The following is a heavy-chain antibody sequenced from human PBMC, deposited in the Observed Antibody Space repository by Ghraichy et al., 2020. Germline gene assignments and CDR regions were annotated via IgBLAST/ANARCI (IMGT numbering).Heavy chain of an antibody. D-gene: IGHD2-15*01. CDR3: AIQYCSGGSCYPAGPHYYGMDV. CDR2: IYPGDSDT. CDR1: GYSFTSYW. J-gene: IGHJ6*02. V-gene: IGHV5-51*01. Sequence: GESLNISCKGSGYSFTSYWIGWVRQMPGKGLEWMGIIYPGDSDTRYSPSFQGQVTISADKSISTAYLQWSSLKASDTAMYYCAIQYCSGGSCYPAGPHYYGMDVWGQGTTVTVSS.